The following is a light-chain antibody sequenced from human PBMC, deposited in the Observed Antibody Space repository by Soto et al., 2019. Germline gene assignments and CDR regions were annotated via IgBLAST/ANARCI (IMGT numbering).Light chain of an antibody. J-gene: IGLJ3*02. CDR3: CSHVGGSSPQWV. Sequence: QSALTQPASVSGSPGQSITISCTGTSNDVGGYNLVFWFQQHPGKAPKLMISEVNKRPSGVSNRFSGSKSANTASLTISGLRAEDEADYYCCSHVGGSSPQWVFGGGTKLTVL. CDR1: SNDVGGYNL. V-gene: IGLV2-23*02. CDR2: EVN.